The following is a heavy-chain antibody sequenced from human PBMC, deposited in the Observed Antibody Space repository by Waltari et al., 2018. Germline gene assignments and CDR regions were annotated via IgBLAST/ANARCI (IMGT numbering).Heavy chain of an antibody. D-gene: IGHD3-9*01. J-gene: IGHJ6*03. CDR2: IYAGGAT. CDR1: GFPVGTRY. CDR3: ARGPHQLIHDNYYYYMDV. V-gene: IGHV3-53*01. Sequence: EVQLVESGGGLIRPGGSLRLACEVPGFPVGTRYVSWVRQSPVKGLKWLSIIYAGGATYYADSVQGRFTISRDNSNNVVHLQMDSLRPEDSAVYYCARGPHQLIHDNYYYYMDVWGKGTSVTVSS.